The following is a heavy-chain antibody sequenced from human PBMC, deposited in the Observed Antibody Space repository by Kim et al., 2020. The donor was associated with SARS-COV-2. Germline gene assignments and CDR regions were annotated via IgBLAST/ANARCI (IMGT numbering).Heavy chain of an antibody. Sequence: SETLSLTCTVSGGSISSGGYYWSWIRQHPGKGLEWIGYIYYSGSTYYNPSLKSRVTISVDTSKNQFSLKLSSVTAADTAVYYCAIRSDRVSYNWNYDGWFDPWGQGTLVTVSS. D-gene: IGHD1-7*01. J-gene: IGHJ5*02. CDR2: IYYSGST. CDR3: AIRSDRVSYNWNYDGWFDP. V-gene: IGHV4-31*03. CDR1: GGSISSGGYY.